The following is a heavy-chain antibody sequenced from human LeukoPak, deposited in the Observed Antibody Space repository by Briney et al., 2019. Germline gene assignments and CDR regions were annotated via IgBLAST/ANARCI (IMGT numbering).Heavy chain of an antibody. J-gene: IGHJ6*03. CDR2: IYYSGST. Sequence: PSETLSLTCTVSGGSISSYYWSWIRQPPGKGLEYIGYIYYSGSTNYNPSLKSRLTISVDTSKNQFSLKLSSVTAADTAVYYCARETSQKGAHYMDVWGKGTTVTVSS. CDR3: ARETSQKGAHYMDV. V-gene: IGHV4-59*01. D-gene: IGHD3-16*01. CDR1: GGSISSYY.